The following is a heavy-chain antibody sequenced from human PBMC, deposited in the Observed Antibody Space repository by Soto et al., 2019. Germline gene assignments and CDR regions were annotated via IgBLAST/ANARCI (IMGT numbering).Heavy chain of an antibody. CDR3: ARGDVLRYFDWEETYDAFDI. D-gene: IGHD3-9*01. V-gene: IGHV1-3*01. CDR2: INAGNGNT. Sequence: ASVKVSCKASGYTFTSYAMHWVRQAPGQRLEWMGWINAGNGNTKYSQKFQGRVTITRDTSASTAYMEPSSLRSEDTAVYYCARGDVLRYFDWEETYDAFDIWGQGTMVTVSS. CDR1: GYTFTSYA. J-gene: IGHJ3*02.